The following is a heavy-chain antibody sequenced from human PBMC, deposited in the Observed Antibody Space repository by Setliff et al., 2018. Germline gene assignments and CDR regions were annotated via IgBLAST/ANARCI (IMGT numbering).Heavy chain of an antibody. CDR2: IKGDGSEK. D-gene: IGHD3-22*01. CDR1: AFTFKNYW. Sequence: GGSLRLSCAASAFTFKNYWMSWVRQAPGKGLEWVANIKGDGSEKFYLAPVKGRFTISRDNARNSLYLQMNSLRAEDTAVYYCARDRISRYYDSGAHAFDIWGQGTMVTVSS. V-gene: IGHV3-7*03. CDR3: ARDRISRYYDSGAHAFDI. J-gene: IGHJ3*02.